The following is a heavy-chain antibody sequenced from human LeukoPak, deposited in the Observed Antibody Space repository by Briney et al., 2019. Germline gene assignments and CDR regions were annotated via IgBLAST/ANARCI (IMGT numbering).Heavy chain of an antibody. V-gene: IGHV1-69*05. J-gene: IGHJ4*02. CDR2: IIPIFGTA. CDR1: GGTFSSYA. Sequence: SVKVSCKASGGTFSSYAISWVRQAPGQGLEWMGGIIPIFGTANYAQKFQGRVTITTDESTSTAYMELSSLRSEDTAVYYCARHLGYSSSWYGYRGQGTLVTVSS. CDR3: ARHLGYSSSWYGY. D-gene: IGHD6-13*01.